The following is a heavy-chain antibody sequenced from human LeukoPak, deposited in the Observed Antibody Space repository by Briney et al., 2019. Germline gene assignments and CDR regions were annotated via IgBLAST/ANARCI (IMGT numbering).Heavy chain of an antibody. V-gene: IGHV3-21*01. CDR1: GFTFSSYW. D-gene: IGHD2-2*01. CDR3: ARDLSVVPAAIYYFYFDY. J-gene: IGHJ4*02. Sequence: GGSLRLSCAASGFTFSSYWMSWVRQAPGKGLEWVSSISSSSSYIYYADSVKGRFTISRDNAKNSLYLQMNSLRAEDTAVYYCARDLSVVPAAIYYFYFDYWGQGTLVTVSS. CDR2: ISSSSSYI.